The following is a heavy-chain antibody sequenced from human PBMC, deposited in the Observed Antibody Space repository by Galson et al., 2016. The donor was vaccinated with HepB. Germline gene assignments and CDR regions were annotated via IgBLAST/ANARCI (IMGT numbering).Heavy chain of an antibody. CDR3: AKDWSGAYYFDS. J-gene: IGHJ4*02. D-gene: IGHD3-3*01. Sequence: SLRLSCAASGFTFDDFTMHWVRQAPGKGLEWVSLISWDGDSTYYADSVKGRFTISRDNSKNSLYLQMNSVTREDTALYYCAKDWSGAYYFDSWGQGTLVIVSS. CDR1: GFTFDDFT. CDR2: ISWDGDST. V-gene: IGHV3-43*01.